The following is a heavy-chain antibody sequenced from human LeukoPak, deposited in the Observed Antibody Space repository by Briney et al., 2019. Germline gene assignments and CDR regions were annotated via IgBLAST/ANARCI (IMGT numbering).Heavy chain of an antibody. CDR3: ARKDIVVVPAASIRYYYYGMDV. V-gene: IGHV3-48*02. CDR2: ISSSSSTI. D-gene: IGHD2-2*01. J-gene: IGHJ6*02. Sequence: GGSLRLSCAASGFTFSSDSMSWVRQAPGKGLEWVSYISSSSSTIYYADSVKGRFTISRDNAKNSLYLQMNSLRDEDTAVYYCARKDIVVVPAASIRYYYYGMDVWGQGTTVTVSS. CDR1: GFTFSSDS.